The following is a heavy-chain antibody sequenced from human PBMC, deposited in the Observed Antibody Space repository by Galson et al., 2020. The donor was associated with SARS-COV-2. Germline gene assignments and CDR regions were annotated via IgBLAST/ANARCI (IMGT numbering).Heavy chain of an antibody. CDR3: ARHFRGYFTGGACYAYDY. D-gene: IGHD2-8*02. J-gene: IGHJ4*02. V-gene: IGHV4-59*08. CDR1: GDSIGNYY. Sequence: SETLSLTCTVSGDSIGNYYWHWIRQPPGKGLEWIGYIYKSGLTTYNPSLKRRDTILTDTSQNQFSLKLNSVTAADTPVYYGARHFRGYFTGGACYAYDYWGQGTLVTVSS. CDR2: IYKSGLT.